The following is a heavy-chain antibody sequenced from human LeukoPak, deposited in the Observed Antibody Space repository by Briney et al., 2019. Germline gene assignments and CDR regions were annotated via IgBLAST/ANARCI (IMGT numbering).Heavy chain of an antibody. CDR3: ARDAHCTGTACYSPYNWFDP. D-gene: IGHD2-15*01. V-gene: IGHV4-39*07. Sequence: SETLSLTCTVSGGSISSSSYYWGWIRQPPGKGLEWIGSVYYSGSTYYNPSLKSRVTISVDTSKNQFSLKLSSVTAADTAVYYCARDAHCTGTACYSPYNWFDPWGQGTLVTVSS. CDR1: GGSISSSSYY. J-gene: IGHJ5*02. CDR2: VYYSGST.